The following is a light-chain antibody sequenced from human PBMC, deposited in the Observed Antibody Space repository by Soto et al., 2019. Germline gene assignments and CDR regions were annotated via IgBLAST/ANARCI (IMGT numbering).Light chain of an antibody. V-gene: IGLV2-14*01. CDR3: SSYTSSSTLYV. CDR1: SSDVGGYNY. CDR2: EVS. J-gene: IGLJ1*01. Sequence: QSALTQPASVSGSPGQSITISCTGTSSDVGGYNYVSWYQQHPGKAPKLMIYEVSNRPSGVSNRVSGSKSGNTASLTISGLQAEDEAAYYCSSYTSSSTLYVFGTGTKLTVL.